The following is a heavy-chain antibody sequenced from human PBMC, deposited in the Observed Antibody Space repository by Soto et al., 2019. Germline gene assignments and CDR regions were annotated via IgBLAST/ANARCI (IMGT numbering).Heavy chain of an antibody. V-gene: IGHV3-23*01. J-gene: IGHJ4*02. CDR3: VKRGQGLRYFDS. CDR2: VSESGGSK. Sequence: EVQLLESGGGLVQPGGSLRLSCAASGFTFKNYVMGWVRQSPGKGLEWVSAVSESGGSKYYAESARDRFTISRDNAKSTLLLQINNLRADDTAVYYCVKRGQGLRYFDSWGQGTLVTASS. D-gene: IGHD2-21*02. CDR1: GFTFKNYV.